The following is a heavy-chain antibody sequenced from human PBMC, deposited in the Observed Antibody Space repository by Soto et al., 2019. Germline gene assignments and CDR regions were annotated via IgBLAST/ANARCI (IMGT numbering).Heavy chain of an antibody. J-gene: IGHJ4*02. CDR3: ARQDCRSTTCSDFDS. CDR1: GVSISSGYYF. D-gene: IGHD2-2*01. V-gene: IGHV4-30-4*01. CDR2: IYDSGTT. Sequence: QVQLQEAGPGLVKPSQILSLTCTVSGVSISSGYYFWNWIRQPPGKGLEWIGYIYDSGTTYYNPSVKSRLVMSVDTSKNQFSLTLSSVTAADTAVYYCARQDCRSTTCSDFDSWGQGTLVTVSS.